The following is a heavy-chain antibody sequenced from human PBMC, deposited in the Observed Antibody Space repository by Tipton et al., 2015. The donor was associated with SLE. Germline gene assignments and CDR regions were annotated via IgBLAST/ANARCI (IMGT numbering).Heavy chain of an antibody. J-gene: IGHJ3*02. CDR1: GYSFTSYW. D-gene: IGHD1-26*01. CDR2: IYPGDSDT. CDR3: ASLPRRELLHAFDI. V-gene: IGHV5-51*03. Sequence: QLVQSGAEVKKPGESLKISCKGSGYSFTSYWIGWVRQMSGKGLEWMGIIYPGDSDTRYSPSFQGQVTISADKSISTAYLELSRLRSDDTAVYYCASLPRRELLHAFDIWGQGTMVTVSS.